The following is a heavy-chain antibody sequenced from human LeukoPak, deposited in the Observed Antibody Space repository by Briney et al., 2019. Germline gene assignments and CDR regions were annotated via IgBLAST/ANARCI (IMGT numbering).Heavy chain of an antibody. CDR2: ITRSGTTI. CDR3: ARKYCSTTSCLFDN. J-gene: IGHJ4*02. CDR1: GFTFSTHE. V-gene: IGHV3-48*03. Sequence: PGGSLRLSCAASGFTFSTHEMNWVRQAPGKGLEWVSYITRSGTTIYYADSVKGRFTISRDNAKNSLYLQMNSLRAEDTAVYYCARKYCSTTSCLFDNWGQGTLVTVSS. D-gene: IGHD2-2*01.